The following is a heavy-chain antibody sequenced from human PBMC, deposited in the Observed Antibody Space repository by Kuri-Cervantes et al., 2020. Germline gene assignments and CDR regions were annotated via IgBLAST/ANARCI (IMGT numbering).Heavy chain of an antibody. V-gene: IGHV1-24*01. CDR2: FDPEDGET. CDR3: ATVQVLRFLEWFSY. CDR1: GYTFTSYG. D-gene: IGHD3-3*01. Sequence: ASVKVSCKASGYTFTSYGISWVRQAPGQGLEWMGGFDPEDGETIYAQKFQGRVTMTEDTSTDTAYMELSSLRSEDTAVYYCATVQVLRFLEWFSYWGQGTLVTVSS. J-gene: IGHJ4*02.